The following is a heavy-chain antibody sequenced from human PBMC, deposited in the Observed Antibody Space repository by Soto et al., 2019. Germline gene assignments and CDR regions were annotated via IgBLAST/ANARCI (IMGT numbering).Heavy chain of an antibody. CDR2: IWYDGSNK. V-gene: IGHV3-33*01. CDR1: GFTFSSYG. Sequence: PGGSLRLSCAASGFTFSSYGMHWVRQAPGKGLEWVAVIWYDGSNKYYADSVKGRFTISRDNSKNTLYLQMNSLRAEDTAVYYCARVGVGATYPWYYFDYWGQGTLVTVSS. CDR3: ARVGVGATYPWYYFDY. D-gene: IGHD1-26*01. J-gene: IGHJ4*02.